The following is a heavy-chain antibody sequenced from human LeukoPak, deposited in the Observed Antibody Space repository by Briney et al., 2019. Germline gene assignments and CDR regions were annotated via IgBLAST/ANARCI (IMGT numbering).Heavy chain of an antibody. CDR2: INHSGST. CDR3: ARRPIGFPSTGDY. Sequence: SETLSLTCAVYGGSFSGYYWSWIRQPPGKGLEWIGEINHSGSTNYNPSLKSRVTISVDTSKNQFSLKLSSVTAADTAVYYCARRPIGFPSTGDYWGQGTLVTVSS. D-gene: IGHD2-2*01. V-gene: IGHV4-34*01. J-gene: IGHJ4*02. CDR1: GGSFSGYY.